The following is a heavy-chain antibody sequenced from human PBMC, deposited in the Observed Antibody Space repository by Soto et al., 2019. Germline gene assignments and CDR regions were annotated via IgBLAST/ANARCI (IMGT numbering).Heavy chain of an antibody. Sequence: QVQLVQSGAAVKKPGSSVKVSCKASGGTFSSYAISWVRQAPGQGLEWMGGIIPIFGTANYAQKFQGRVTITADETTRAAYIELSSLRSEDTDGYYCSRDKASGNVIKLLYDCGMDVWGQGTTVTVSS. CDR3: SRDKASGNVIKLLYDCGMDV. D-gene: IGHD5-12*01. CDR1: GGTFSSYA. J-gene: IGHJ6*02. V-gene: IGHV1-69*12. CDR2: IIPIFGTA.